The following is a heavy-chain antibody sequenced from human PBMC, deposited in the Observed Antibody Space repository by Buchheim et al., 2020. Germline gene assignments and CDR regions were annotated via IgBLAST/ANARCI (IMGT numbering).Heavy chain of an antibody. V-gene: IGHV4-4*02. J-gene: IGHJ6*02. CDR2: IYHSGST. D-gene: IGHD2-15*01. CDR1: GGSISSSNW. Sequence: QVQLQESGPGLVKPSGTLSLTYTVSGGSISSSNWWSWVRQPPGKGLEWIGEIYHSGSTNYNPSLKSRVTISVDKSKNPFSLKLSSVTAADTAVYYCAREGVGYCSGGSCYSFYYGMDVWGRGTT. CDR3: AREGVGYCSGGSCYSFYYGMDV.